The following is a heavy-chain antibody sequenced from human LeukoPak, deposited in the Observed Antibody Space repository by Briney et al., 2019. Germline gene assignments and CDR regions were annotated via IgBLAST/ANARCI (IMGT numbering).Heavy chain of an antibody. Sequence: GASVKVSCKASGYTFASYGISWVRQAPGQGLEWMGWISAYNGNTKYAQKFQGRVTMTTDTSTSTAYMELRSLRSDDTAVYYCARKEVYDSSGYPGYYWGQGTLVTVSS. V-gene: IGHV1-18*01. CDR3: ARKEVYDSSGYPGYY. CDR2: ISAYNGNT. D-gene: IGHD3-22*01. J-gene: IGHJ4*02. CDR1: GYTFASYG.